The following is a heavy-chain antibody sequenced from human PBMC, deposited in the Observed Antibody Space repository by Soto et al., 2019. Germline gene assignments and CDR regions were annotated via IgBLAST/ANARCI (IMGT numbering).Heavy chain of an antibody. CDR1: GYDFPNSW. Sequence: PGESLKISCQASGYDFPNSWISWVRQMPGKDLEWMARIDVSDSYINYNPSFKGHVTISTDKSITTAYLEWSSLKASDTAIYYCARVSDANDGSDYWTFDIWGQGTTVTVSS. CDR3: ARVSDANDGSDYWTFDI. J-gene: IGHJ3*02. CDR2: IDVSDSYI. V-gene: IGHV5-10-1*01. D-gene: IGHD3-22*01.